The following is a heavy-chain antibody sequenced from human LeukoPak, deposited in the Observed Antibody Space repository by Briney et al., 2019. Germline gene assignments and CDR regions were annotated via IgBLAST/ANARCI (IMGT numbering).Heavy chain of an antibody. D-gene: IGHD6-13*01. V-gene: IGHV3-30*02. CDR1: GFTFSSYG. CDR3: AKVQYSSSWYGIDY. CDR2: IRYDGSNK. J-gene: IGHJ4*02. Sequence: GGSLRLSCAASGFTFSSYGMHWVRQAPGKGLEWVAFIRYDGSNKYYADSVKGRFTIPRDNSKNTLYLQMNSLRAEDTAVYYCAKVQYSSSWYGIDYWGQGTLVTVSS.